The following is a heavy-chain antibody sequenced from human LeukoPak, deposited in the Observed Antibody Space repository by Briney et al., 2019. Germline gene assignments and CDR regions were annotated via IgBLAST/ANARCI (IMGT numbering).Heavy chain of an antibody. J-gene: IGHJ6*02. Sequence: PGGSLRLSCAASGFTFSSYWKHWVRQVPGKGPVWVSKINSDGSSTSYAESVKGRFTISRDNAKNTLYLQMNSLRAEDTAVYYCVKDDYYDSSGYYPRGDVWGQGTMVTVSS. D-gene: IGHD3-22*01. CDR2: INSDGSST. V-gene: IGHV3-74*01. CDR3: VKDDYYDSSGYYPRGDV. CDR1: GFTFSSYW.